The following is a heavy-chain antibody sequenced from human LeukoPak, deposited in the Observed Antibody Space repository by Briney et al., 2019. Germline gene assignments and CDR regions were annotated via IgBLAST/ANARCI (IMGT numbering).Heavy chain of an antibody. D-gene: IGHD2-2*01. CDR3: ARVRTRYCSSTSCPPADY. J-gene: IGHJ4*02. CDR2: IYYSGST. V-gene: IGHV4-30-4*01. Sequence: SETLSLTCTVSGGSISSGDYYWSWIRQPPGKGLEWIGYIYYSGSTYYNPSLKSRVTISVDTSKNQFSLKLSSVTAADTAVYYCARVRTRYCSSTSCPPADYWGQGTLATVSS. CDR1: GGSISSGDYY.